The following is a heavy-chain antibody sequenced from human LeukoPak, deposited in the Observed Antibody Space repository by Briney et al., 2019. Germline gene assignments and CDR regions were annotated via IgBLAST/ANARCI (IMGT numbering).Heavy chain of an antibody. V-gene: IGHV1-18*01. Sequence: GASVKVSRKASGYTFTSYGISWVRQAPGQGLEWMGWISAYNGNTNYAQKLQGRVTMTTDTSTSTAYMELRSLRSDDTAVYYCARAMIVPHYYYYGMDVWGQGTTVTVSS. CDR2: ISAYNGNT. CDR3: ARAMIVPHYYYYGMDV. CDR1: GYTFTSYG. D-gene: IGHD3-22*01. J-gene: IGHJ6*02.